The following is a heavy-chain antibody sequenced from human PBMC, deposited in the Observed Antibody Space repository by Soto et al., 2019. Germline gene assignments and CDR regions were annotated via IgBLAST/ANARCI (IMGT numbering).Heavy chain of an antibody. D-gene: IGHD2-2*02. J-gene: IGHJ4*02. CDR1: GGSISSYY. CDR3: AGYGSSTSCYTGADY. CDR2: IYTSGST. V-gene: IGHV4-4*07. Sequence: QVQLQESGPGLVKPSETLSLTCTVSGGSISSYYWSWIRQPAGKGLEWIGRIYTSGSTNYNPSLKSRVIMSVDTSKHQHPLKLSSVTAADTAVYYCAGYGSSTSCYTGADYWGQGTQVTVSS.